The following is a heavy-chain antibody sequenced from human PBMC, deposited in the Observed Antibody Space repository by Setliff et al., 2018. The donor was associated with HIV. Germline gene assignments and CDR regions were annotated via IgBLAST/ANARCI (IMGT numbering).Heavy chain of an antibody. J-gene: IGHJ2*01. CDR1: GGAISSSSYY. V-gene: IGHV4-39*01. CDR3: ARGLIRGWFLHWYFDL. CDR2: IFYSGST. D-gene: IGHD6-19*01. Sequence: SETLSLTCNVSGGAISSSSYYWFWIRQPPGKGLEWLGSIFYSGSTYYNPSLKRRLTISVDTSKTQFSLKLRSVTAADTAVYYCARGLIRGWFLHWYFDLWGRGTLVT.